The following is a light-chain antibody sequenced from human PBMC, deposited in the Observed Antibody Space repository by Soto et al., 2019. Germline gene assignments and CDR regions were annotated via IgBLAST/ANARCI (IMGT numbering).Light chain of an antibody. Sequence: QSALTQPASVSASPGQSITISCTGASSDVGGYNYVSWYQQYSGKAPKLMIYEVSNRPSGISNRFSGSKSGNTASLTISGLQAEDEADYYCTSYTSRNTYVFGTGTKLTVL. CDR1: SSDVGGYNY. CDR3: TSYTSRNTYV. V-gene: IGLV2-14*01. CDR2: EVS. J-gene: IGLJ1*01.